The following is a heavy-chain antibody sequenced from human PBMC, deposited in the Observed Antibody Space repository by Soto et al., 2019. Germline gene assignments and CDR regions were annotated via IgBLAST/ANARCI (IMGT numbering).Heavy chain of an antibody. CDR2: ISSSSSTI. Sequence: ESGGGLVQPGGSLRLSCAASGFIFSSYGMNWVRQAPGKGLEWVSYISSSSSTIYYVDSVKGRFTISRDNAKNSLYLQMXXXXXXXXXXXXXXXXXXXXXXXXXXXXGMDVWGQGTTVTVSS. V-gene: IGHV3-48*01. CDR3: XXXXXXXXXXXXXXXGMDV. CDR1: GFIFSSYG. J-gene: IGHJ6*02.